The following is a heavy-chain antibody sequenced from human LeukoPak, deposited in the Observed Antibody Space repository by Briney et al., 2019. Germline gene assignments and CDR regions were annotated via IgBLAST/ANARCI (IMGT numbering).Heavy chain of an antibody. D-gene: IGHD3-10*01. CDR3: ARDGTRLWFGESLYNWFDP. Sequence: SETLSLTCTVSGGSISRGSYYWSWIRQPAGKGLEWIGRIYTSGSTNYNPSLKSRVTISVDTSKNQFSLKLSSVTAADTAVYYCARDGTRLWFGESLYNWFDPWGQGTLVTVSS. CDR1: GGSISRGSYY. V-gene: IGHV4-61*02. CDR2: IYTSGST. J-gene: IGHJ5*02.